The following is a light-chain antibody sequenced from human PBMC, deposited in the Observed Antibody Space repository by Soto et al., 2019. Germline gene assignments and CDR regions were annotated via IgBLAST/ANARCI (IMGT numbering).Light chain of an antibody. CDR3: QQANSFPYT. Sequence: GARVTITCRASQAISSWLAWFQQKPGKAPRLLIYAASTLQSGVPSRFSGSGSGTDFTLTINSLQPEDFATHYCQQANSFPYTFGRGTKVISN. CDR1: QAISSW. CDR2: AAS. V-gene: IGKV1-12*01. J-gene: IGKJ3*01.